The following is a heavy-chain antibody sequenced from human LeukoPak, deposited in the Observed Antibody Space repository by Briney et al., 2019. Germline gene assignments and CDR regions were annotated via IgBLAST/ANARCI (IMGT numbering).Heavy chain of an antibody. Sequence: GGSLRLSCAASGFTVSSYSMNWVRQAPGEGLEWVSSISSSSYKYYADSVKARFTISRDNAKNSLYLQMNSLRDEDTAVYFCARGGSDTSGYRYFLHWGQGTLVTVSS. CDR1: GFTVSSYS. V-gene: IGHV3-21*01. J-gene: IGHJ1*01. D-gene: IGHD3-22*01. CDR3: ARGGSDTSGYRYFLH. CDR2: ISSSSYK.